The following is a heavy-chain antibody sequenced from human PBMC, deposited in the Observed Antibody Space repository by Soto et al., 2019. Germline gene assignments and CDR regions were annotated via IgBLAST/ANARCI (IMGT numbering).Heavy chain of an antibody. CDR2: INAYNGMT. V-gene: IGHV1-18*01. Sequence: QVQLVQSGGEVKKPGASVIVSCKASGYTFINYHITWVRQAPGQGLEWMAWINAYNGMTDYAQRFQGRVTMTRDTSTSTAYMELRNLGSDDTAVYFCAKSPRGEMATDWGQGTLVTVSS. D-gene: IGHD5-12*01. CDR3: AKSPRGEMATD. J-gene: IGHJ4*02. CDR1: GYTFINYH.